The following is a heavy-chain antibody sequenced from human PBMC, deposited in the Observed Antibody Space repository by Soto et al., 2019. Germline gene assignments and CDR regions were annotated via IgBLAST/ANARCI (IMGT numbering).Heavy chain of an antibody. CDR1: GYSFTSHY. CDR3: ARPRSLPRSYHLSYYYYGMDV. D-gene: IGHD3-16*02. CDR2: IIPILGIA. J-gene: IGHJ6*02. V-gene: IGHV1-69*02. Sequence: SVKVSCKAIGYSFTSHYMHWVRQAPGQGLEWMGRIIPILGIANYAQKFQGRVTITADKSTSTAYMELSSLRSEDTAVYYCARPRSLPRSYHLSYYYYGMDVWGQGTTVTVSS.